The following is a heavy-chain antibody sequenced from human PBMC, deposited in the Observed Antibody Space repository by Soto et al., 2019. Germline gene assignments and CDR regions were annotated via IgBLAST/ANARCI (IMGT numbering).Heavy chain of an antibody. CDR1: GYTFTSYA. CDR2: IIPIFGTA. V-gene: IGHV1-69*13. CDR3: ASRYHVDTAMVKGEIAFDI. D-gene: IGHD5-18*01. Sequence: SVKVSCKASGYTFTSYAISWVRQAPGQGLEWMGGIIPIFGTANYAQKFQGRVTITADESTSTAYMELSSLRSEDTAVYYCASRYHVDTAMVKGEIAFDIWGQGTMVTVSS. J-gene: IGHJ3*02.